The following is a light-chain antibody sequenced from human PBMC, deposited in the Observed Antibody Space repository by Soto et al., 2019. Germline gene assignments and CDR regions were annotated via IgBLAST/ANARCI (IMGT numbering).Light chain of an antibody. J-gene: IGKJ2*01. CDR3: QQYGSSPPAYT. Sequence: EIVLTQSPGTLSLSPGERATLSCRASQSVSNNYLAWYQQKPGQAPRLLIYGASNRATGIPDRFSGSGSGTDFTLTISRLEPEDFAVYYCQQYGSSPPAYTFGQGTKLEIK. CDR1: QSVSNNY. V-gene: IGKV3-20*01. CDR2: GAS.